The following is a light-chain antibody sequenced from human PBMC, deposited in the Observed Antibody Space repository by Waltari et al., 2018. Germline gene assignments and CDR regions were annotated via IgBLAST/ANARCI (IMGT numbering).Light chain of an antibody. CDR2: DAS. Sequence: DIQMTQSPSSLSACGGDRVTIPCQASQDIKKYLNWYQQKPGKAPKLLIYDASSLETGVPSRFRGSGSGTDFTFTISSLQPEDVATYYCQQYENLPITFGQGTRLDFK. J-gene: IGKJ5*01. CDR3: QQYENLPIT. V-gene: IGKV1-33*01. CDR1: QDIKKY.